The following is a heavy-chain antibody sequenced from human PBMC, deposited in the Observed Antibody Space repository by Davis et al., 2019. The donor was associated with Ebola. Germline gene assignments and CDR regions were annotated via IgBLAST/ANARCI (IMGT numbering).Heavy chain of an antibody. CDR2: INPSGGST. V-gene: IGHV1-46*01. J-gene: IGHJ4*02. D-gene: IGHD1-26*01. Sequence: ASVKVSCKASGYTFTSYYMHWVRQAPGQGLEWMGIINPSGGSTSYAQKFQGRVTMTRDTSASTAYMELSSLRSEDTAVYYCASSSFSGGSYPDIDYWGQGTLVTVSS. CDR3: ASSSFSGGSYPDIDY. CDR1: GYTFTSYY.